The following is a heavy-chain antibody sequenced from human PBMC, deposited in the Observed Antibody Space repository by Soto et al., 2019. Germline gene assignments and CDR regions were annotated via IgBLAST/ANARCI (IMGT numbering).Heavy chain of an antibody. CDR2: ISNDGSNK. J-gene: IGHJ6*02. CDR3: AKDEYYYGSGRYYAYFGMDV. CDR1: GFTFSSYG. D-gene: IGHD3-10*01. V-gene: IGHV3-30*18. Sequence: GGSLRLSCAASGFTFSSYGMLWVRQAPGKGLECVAVISNDGSNKNYADSVEGRFTISRDNSKNALYLQVSSLRAEDTAVYYCAKDEYYYGSGRYYAYFGMDVWGQGTTVTVSS.